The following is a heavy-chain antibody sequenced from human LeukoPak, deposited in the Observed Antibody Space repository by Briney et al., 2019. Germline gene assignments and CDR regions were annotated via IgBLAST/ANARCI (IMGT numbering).Heavy chain of an antibody. V-gene: IGHV1-69*13. Sequence: ASVKVSFKASGGTFSSYAISWVRQAPGQGLEWMGGTIPIFGTANYAQKFQGRVTITADESTSTAYMELSSLRSEDTAVYYCARDHGSGSYDYWGQGTLVTVSS. CDR2: TIPIFGTA. CDR3: ARDHGSGSYDY. D-gene: IGHD1-26*01. CDR1: GGTFSSYA. J-gene: IGHJ4*02.